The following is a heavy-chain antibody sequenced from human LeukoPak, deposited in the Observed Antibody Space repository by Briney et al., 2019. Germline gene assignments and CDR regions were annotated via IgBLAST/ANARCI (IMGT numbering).Heavy chain of an antibody. CDR1: GGSISSYY. CDR3: ARARRWSYYDY. CDR2: IYYSGST. D-gene: IGHD1-1*01. V-gene: IGHV4-59*01. J-gene: IGHJ4*02. Sequence: SETLSLTCTVSGGSISSYYWSWIRQPPGKGLEWIGYIYYSGSTNYNPSLKSRVTISVDTSKNQFSLKLSSVTAAETAVYYCARARRWSYYDYWGQGTLVTVSS.